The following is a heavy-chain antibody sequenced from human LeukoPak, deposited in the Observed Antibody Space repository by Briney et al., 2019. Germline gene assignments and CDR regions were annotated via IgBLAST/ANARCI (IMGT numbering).Heavy chain of an antibody. V-gene: IGHV4-31*03. Sequence: SQTLSLTCTVSGGSISSGGYYWSWIRQHPGKGLEWIGYIYYSGSTYYNPSLKSRVTISVDTSKNQFSLKLSSVTAADTAVYYCARAPMVRGVITGYYFGYWGQGTLVTVSS. CDR1: GGSISSGGYY. J-gene: IGHJ4*02. D-gene: IGHD3-10*01. CDR3: ARAPMVRGVITGYYFGY. CDR2: IYYSGST.